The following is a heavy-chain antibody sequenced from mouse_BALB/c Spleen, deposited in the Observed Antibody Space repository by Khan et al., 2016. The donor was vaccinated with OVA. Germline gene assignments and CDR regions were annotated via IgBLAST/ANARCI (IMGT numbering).Heavy chain of an antibody. CDR3: ARPPYVSYVMVY. CDR1: GYTFTNYG. J-gene: IGHJ4*01. D-gene: IGHD1-1*01. Sequence: QIQLVQSGPELKKPGETVKISCKASGYTFTNYGMNWVKQAPGKGLKWMGWINTYTGEPTYADDFKGRIAFSLETSASTAYLQINNLKNKDTATYYCARPPYVSYVMVYWGQGTSVTVSS. V-gene: IGHV9-3-1*01. CDR2: INTYTGEP.